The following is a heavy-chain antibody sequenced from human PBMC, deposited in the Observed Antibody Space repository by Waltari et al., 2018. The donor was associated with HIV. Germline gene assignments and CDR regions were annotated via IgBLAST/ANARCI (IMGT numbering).Heavy chain of an antibody. V-gene: IGHV3-7*01. CDR2: RKQDGSEK. CDR3: ARITIFGVVNDYGMDV. D-gene: IGHD3-3*01. Sequence: EVQLVESGGGLVQPGGSLRLSCAGSGFTFSSDWMGWVRQAPGKGLEWVANRKQDGSEKYYVDSVKGRFTISRDNAKNSLYLQMNSLRAEDTAVYYCARITIFGVVNDYGMDVWGQGTTVTVSS. CDR1: GFTFSSDW. J-gene: IGHJ6*02.